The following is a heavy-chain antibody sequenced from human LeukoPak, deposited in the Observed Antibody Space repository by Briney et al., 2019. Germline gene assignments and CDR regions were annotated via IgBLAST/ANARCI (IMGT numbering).Heavy chain of an antibody. V-gene: IGHV3-64*01. CDR2: ISSNGGST. D-gene: IGHD3-16*02. CDR1: GFTFSSYA. Sequence: GGSLRLSCAASGFTFSSYAMHWVRQAPGKGLEYVSAISSNGGSTYYANSVKGRFTISRDNSKNTLYLQMGSLRAEDMAVYYCARDDSPWGSYRYPDYWGQGTLVTVSS. CDR3: ARDDSPWGSYRYPDY. J-gene: IGHJ4*02.